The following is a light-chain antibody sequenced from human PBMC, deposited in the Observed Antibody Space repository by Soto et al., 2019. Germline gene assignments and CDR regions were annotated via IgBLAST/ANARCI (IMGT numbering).Light chain of an antibody. CDR1: SSDVGGYNY. CDR2: DVS. V-gene: IGLV2-14*01. Sequence: QSALTQPASVSGYPGQSITISCTGTSSDVGGYNYVSWYQQHPGKAPKLMIYDVSNRPSGVSNRFSGSKSGNTASLTISGLQAEDEADYYCSSYTSSSTVVFAGGTQLTVL. J-gene: IGLJ2*01. CDR3: SSYTSSSTVV.